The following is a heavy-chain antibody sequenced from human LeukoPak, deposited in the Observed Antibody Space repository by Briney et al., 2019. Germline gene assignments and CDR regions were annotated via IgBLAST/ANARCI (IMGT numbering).Heavy chain of an antibody. CDR1: GFTFSDYY. D-gene: IGHD1-20*01. V-gene: IGHV3-11*04. J-gene: IGHJ4*02. CDR3: ARAQAHNWNDDPHPYYFDY. CDR2: ISSSGSTI. Sequence: PGGSLRLSCAASGFTFSDYYMSWIRQAPGKGLEWVSYISSSGSTIYYADSVKGRFTISRDNAKNSLYLQMNSLRAEDTAVYYCARAQAHNWNDDPHPYYFDYWGQGTLVTVSS.